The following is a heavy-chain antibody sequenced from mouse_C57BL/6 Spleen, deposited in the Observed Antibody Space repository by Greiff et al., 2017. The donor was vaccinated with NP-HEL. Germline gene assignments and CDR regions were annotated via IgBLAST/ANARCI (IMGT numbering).Heavy chain of an antibody. CDR2: IYPSDSET. V-gene: IGHV1-61*01. Sequence: QVQLQQPGAELVRPGSSVKLSCKASGYTFTSYWMDWVKQRPGQGLEWIGNIYPSDSETHYNQKFKDKATLTVDKSSSTAYMQLSSLTSEDSAVYYYATICYGYDEGFAYWGQGTLVTVSA. D-gene: IGHD2-2*01. CDR1: GYTFTSYW. J-gene: IGHJ3*01. CDR3: ATICYGYDEGFAY.